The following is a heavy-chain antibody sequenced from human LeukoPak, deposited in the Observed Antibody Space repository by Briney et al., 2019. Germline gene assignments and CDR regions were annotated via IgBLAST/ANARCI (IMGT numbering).Heavy chain of an antibody. J-gene: IGHJ4*02. CDR1: LGSFSGYY. Sequence: SESLSLTRVVYLGSFSGYYWSWIRQPPARGVEWVGEINHSGSVNYNPSLKSRVTIPVHTTKTQFSLKLSSVNAADTAVYYCARAPPFRKYCSGGSCYSGSNDYWGQGTLVTVSS. D-gene: IGHD2-15*01. V-gene: IGHV4-34*01. CDR2: INHSGSV. CDR3: ARAPPFRKYCSGGSCYSGSNDY.